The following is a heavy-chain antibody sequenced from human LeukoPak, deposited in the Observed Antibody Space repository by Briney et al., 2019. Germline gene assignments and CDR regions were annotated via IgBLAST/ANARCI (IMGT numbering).Heavy chain of an antibody. CDR1: GFTFSSYS. V-gene: IGHV3-21*01. J-gene: IGHJ4*02. CDR3: ARPPSTSAWSNSVDD. D-gene: IGHD6-19*01. Sequence: PGGSLRLSCAASGFTFSSYSMNWVRQAPGKGLGWVASISGSSSNKYYADSVQGRFTISRDNAKNSLYLQMGSLRAEDTAVYYCARPPSTSAWSNSVDDWGQGTLVTVSS. CDR2: ISGSSSNK.